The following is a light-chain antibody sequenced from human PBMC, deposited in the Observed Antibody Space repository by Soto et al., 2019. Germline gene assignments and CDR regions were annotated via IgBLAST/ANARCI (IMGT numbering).Light chain of an antibody. J-gene: IGKJ1*01. CDR3: MQATHLPRT. CDR2: KIS. Sequence: DVVLTQTPLSSPVTLGQPASISCRSSQTLVHGNGNTYLSWLQQRPGQPPRLLIYKISYRSSGVPDRVSGSGAGTDFTLKISRVEAEDVGIYYCMQATHLPRTFGQGTKVEIK. V-gene: IGKV2-24*01. CDR1: QTLVHGNGNTY.